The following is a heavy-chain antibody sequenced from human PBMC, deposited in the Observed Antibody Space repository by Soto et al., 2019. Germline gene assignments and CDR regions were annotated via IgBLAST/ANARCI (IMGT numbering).Heavy chain of an antibody. CDR2: ISWDGRST. D-gene: IGHD4-4*01. CDR1: GFTFDDYS. CDR3: GKDAAVSDYTNRDY. V-gene: IGHV3-43*01. J-gene: IGHJ4*02. Sequence: EVQLVESGGVVVQPGGSLRLSCAASGFTFDDYSMHWVRQAPGKGLEWVSLISWDGRSTYYADSVKGRFTVSRDNSKSSLYLQMNSLRTEDTAFYYCGKDAAVSDYTNRDYWGQGALVTVSS.